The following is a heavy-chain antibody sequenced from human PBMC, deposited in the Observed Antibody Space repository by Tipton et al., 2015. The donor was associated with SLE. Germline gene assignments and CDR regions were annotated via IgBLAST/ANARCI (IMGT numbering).Heavy chain of an antibody. Sequence: TLSLTCTVSGGSITNDNHYWSWIRQPAGKGREWIGRIYASGSTNYNPSLKSRLTISVDTSKNQFSLNLSSVTAADTAVYYCARDTRDWFLSESWGQGALVTVSS. CDR2: IYASGST. V-gene: IGHV4-61*02. CDR1: GGSITNDNHY. J-gene: IGHJ4*02. CDR3: ARDTRDWFLSES. D-gene: IGHD3-9*01.